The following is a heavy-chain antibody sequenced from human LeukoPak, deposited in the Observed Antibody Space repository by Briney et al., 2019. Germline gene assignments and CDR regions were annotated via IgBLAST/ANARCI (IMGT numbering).Heavy chain of an antibody. CDR3: AKPRWPLEY. Sequence: ASVKVSCKASGGTFSSYAISWVRQAPGQGLEWMGGIIPIFGTANYAQKFQGRVTITADESTSTAYMELNSLRDDDTAIYYCAKPRWPLEYWGQGSLVIVSS. CDR1: GGTFSSYA. J-gene: IGHJ4*02. CDR2: IIPIFGTA. D-gene: IGHD1-14*01. V-gene: IGHV1-69*13.